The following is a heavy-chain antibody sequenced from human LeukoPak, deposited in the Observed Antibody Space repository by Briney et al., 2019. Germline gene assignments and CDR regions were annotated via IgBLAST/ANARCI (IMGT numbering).Heavy chain of an antibody. D-gene: IGHD6-13*01. Sequence: PGGSLRLSCAASGFTFSSYAMSWVRQAPGKGLEWVSAISGSGGSTYYADSVKGRFTISRDNSKNTLYLQMNSLRAEDTAVYYCAKVKPRPRIAAAGTGVDYWGQGTLVTVSS. V-gene: IGHV3-23*01. CDR1: GFTFSSYA. CDR2: ISGSGGST. CDR3: AKVKPRPRIAAAGTGVDY. J-gene: IGHJ4*02.